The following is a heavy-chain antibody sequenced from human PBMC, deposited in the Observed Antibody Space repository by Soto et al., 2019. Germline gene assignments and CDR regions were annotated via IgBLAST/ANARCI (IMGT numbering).Heavy chain of an antibody. CDR3: ARGYSGSGRAY. CDR2: ITGDGTST. V-gene: IGHV3-74*01. J-gene: IGHJ4*02. Sequence: EVQLVGSGGGLVQPGGSLRLSCAASGFTFSNYWMYWVRQAPGKGLVWVSRITGDGTSTAYADSVKGRFTISRDNAKNTVYLQMNSLRVEDTAVYYCARGYSGSGRAYWGQGTLVTVSS. CDR1: GFTFSNYW. D-gene: IGHD3-10*01.